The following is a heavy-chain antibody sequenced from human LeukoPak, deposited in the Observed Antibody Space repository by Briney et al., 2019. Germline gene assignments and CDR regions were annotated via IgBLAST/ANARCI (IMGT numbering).Heavy chain of an antibody. CDR1: GGSISSSSYY. Sequence: PSETLSLTCAVSGGSISSSSYYWGWIRQPPGKGLEWIGSIYYSGSTYYNPSLKSRVTISVDTTKNKFSLQLSSVTAADTAVYYCARQLLSGSYYRGELDPWGQGTLVTVSS. CDR3: ARQLLSGSYYRGELDP. CDR2: IYYSGST. J-gene: IGHJ5*02. V-gene: IGHV4-39*01. D-gene: IGHD1-26*01.